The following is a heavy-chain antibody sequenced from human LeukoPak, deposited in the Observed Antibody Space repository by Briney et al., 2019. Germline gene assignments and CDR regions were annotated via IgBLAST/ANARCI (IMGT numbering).Heavy chain of an antibody. CDR3: ARLKGRSVNPFLSYYMDV. Sequence: PSETLSLTCAVYGGSFSGYYWSWIRQPPGKGLEWIGEINHSGSTNYNPSLKSRVTISVDTSKNQFSLKLSSVTAADTAVYYCARLKGRSVNPFLSYYMDVWGKGTTVTVSS. CDR2: INHSGST. J-gene: IGHJ6*03. D-gene: IGHD3-10*01. CDR1: GGSFSGYY. V-gene: IGHV4-34*01.